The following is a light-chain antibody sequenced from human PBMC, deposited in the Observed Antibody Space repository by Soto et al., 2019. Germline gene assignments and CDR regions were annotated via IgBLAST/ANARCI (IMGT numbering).Light chain of an antibody. Sequence: QPVLTQSPSASASLGASVKLTCTLSSGHSSYAIAWHQQQPEKGPRYLMKLNSDGSHSKGDGIPDRFSGSSSGAERYLTISGLQSEDEADYYCQTWGPGRGVFGGGTKLTVL. J-gene: IGLJ2*01. CDR3: QTWGPGRGV. CDR1: SGHSSYA. V-gene: IGLV4-69*01. CDR2: LNSDGSH.